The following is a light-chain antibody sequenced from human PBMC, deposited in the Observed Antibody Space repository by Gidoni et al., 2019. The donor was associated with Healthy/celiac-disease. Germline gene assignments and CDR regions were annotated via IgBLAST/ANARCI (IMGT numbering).Light chain of an antibody. CDR1: SSNIGSNY. Sequence: SVLTKPPSASATPGQGVTIPCSGSSSNIGSNYVYWYQQLPGTAHKLLIHRNNQRPSGVPGRFSGSKSGTSASLAISGLRSEDEADYYCAAWDDSLSGWVFGGGTKLTVL. CDR3: AAWDDSLSGWV. CDR2: RNN. V-gene: IGLV1-47*01. J-gene: IGLJ3*02.